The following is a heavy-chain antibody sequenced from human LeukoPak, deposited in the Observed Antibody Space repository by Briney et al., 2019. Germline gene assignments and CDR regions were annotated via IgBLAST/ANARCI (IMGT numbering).Heavy chain of an antibody. CDR1: GFTFSSYA. D-gene: IGHD5-18*01. CDR3: ARGWIQLWLPTEPFDY. J-gene: IGHJ4*02. Sequence: PGGSLRLSCAASGFTFSSYAMSWVRQAPGKGLEWVSYISSSSSTIYYADSVKGRFTISRDNAKNSLYLQMNSLRAEDTAVYYCARGWIQLWLPTEPFDYWGQGTLVTVSS. CDR2: ISSSSSTI. V-gene: IGHV3-48*01.